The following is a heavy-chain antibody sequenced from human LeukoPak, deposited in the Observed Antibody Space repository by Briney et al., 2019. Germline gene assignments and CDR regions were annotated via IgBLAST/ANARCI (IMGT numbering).Heavy chain of an antibody. Sequence: RTGGSLRLSCAASGFTFDDYGMNWVRQPPGKGLEWVCSINWNGGSTSYADSLKGRLTISRDNAKSSLYLQMNSLRAEDTAMYFCARRMPGDAFDVWGQGTMVTVSS. CDR1: GFTFDDYG. D-gene: IGHD2-2*01. CDR3: ARRMPGDAFDV. V-gene: IGHV3-20*04. CDR2: INWNGGST. J-gene: IGHJ3*01.